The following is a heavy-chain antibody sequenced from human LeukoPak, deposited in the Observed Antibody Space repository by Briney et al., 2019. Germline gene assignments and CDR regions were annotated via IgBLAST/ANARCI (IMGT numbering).Heavy chain of an antibody. J-gene: IGHJ3*02. CDR1: GSSISSSSYH. CDR2: IYYSGST. CDR3: ARHITVTPNAPDAFDI. D-gene: IGHD4-17*01. Sequence: SETLSLTCTVSGSSISSSSYHWGRIRQPPGKGLEWIGSIYYSGSTYYNPSLKSRVTISVDTSKNQFSLKLSSVTAADTAVYYCARHITVTPNAPDAFDIWGQGTMVTVSS. V-gene: IGHV4-39*01.